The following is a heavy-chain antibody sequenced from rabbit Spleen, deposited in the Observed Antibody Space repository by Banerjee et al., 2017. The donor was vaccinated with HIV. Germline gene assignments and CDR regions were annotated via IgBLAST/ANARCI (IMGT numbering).Heavy chain of an antibody. D-gene: IGHD1-1*01. V-gene: IGHV1S69*01. Sequence: QSVEESGGRLVTPGTPLTLTCTASGVSLSTSDMAWVRQTPGKGLEYIGFSNIAGSAYYANWARGRFPSSRTSTTVDLKITRPTTEDTATYFCARYYNDMTYFGFHILGQGTPVTAS. CDR3: ARYYNDMTYFGFHI. CDR2: SNIAGSA. J-gene: IGHJ4*02. CDR1: GVSLSTSD.